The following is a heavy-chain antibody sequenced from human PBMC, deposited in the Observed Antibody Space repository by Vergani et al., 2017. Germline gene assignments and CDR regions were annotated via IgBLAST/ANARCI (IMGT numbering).Heavy chain of an antibody. CDR2: ISAYNGNT. CDR3: ARDGTGTRIWFGETGRGAFDY. Sequence: QVPLVQSGAEVKKPGASVKVSCKASGYTFTSYGISWVRQAPGQGLEWMGWISAYNGNTNYAQKLQGRVTMTTDTSTSTAYMELRSLRSDDTAVYYCARDGTGTRIWFGETGRGAFDYWGQGTLVTVSS. D-gene: IGHD3-10*01. J-gene: IGHJ4*02. V-gene: IGHV1-18*01. CDR1: GYTFTSYG.